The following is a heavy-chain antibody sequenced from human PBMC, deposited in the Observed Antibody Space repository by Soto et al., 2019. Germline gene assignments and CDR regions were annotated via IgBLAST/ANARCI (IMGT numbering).Heavy chain of an antibody. J-gene: IGHJ4*02. V-gene: IGHV3-21*06. CDR2: ISSTTNYI. Sequence: VGSLRLSCAASGFTFTRYSMNWVRQAPGKGLEWVSSISSTTNYIYYGDSMKGRFTISRDNGKNSLYLEIHSLRAEDTAVYYCARESEDLTSNFDYWGQGTLVTVSS. CDR1: GFTFTRYS. CDR3: ARESEDLTSNFDY.